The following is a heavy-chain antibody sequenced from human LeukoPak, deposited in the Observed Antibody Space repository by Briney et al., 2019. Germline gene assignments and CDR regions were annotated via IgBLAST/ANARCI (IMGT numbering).Heavy chain of an antibody. CDR1: GYTFTGYY. Sequence: ASVKVSCKASGYTFTGYYMHWVRQAPGQGLEWMGWINPNSGDTNYAQSFQGRVTMTRDTSISTAYMELSSLRSDDTATYYCARGEPRGYWGQGTLVTVSS. D-gene: IGHD3-10*01. V-gene: IGHV1-2*02. CDR3: ARGEPRGY. CDR2: INPNSGDT. J-gene: IGHJ4*02.